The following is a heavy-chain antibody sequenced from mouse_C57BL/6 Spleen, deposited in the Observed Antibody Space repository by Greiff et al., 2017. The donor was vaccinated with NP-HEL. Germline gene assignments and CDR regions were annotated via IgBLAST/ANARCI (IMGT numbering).Heavy chain of an antibody. Sequence: EVQLQQSGPELVKPGASVKISCKASGYTFTDYYMNWVKQSHGKSLEWIGDINPNNGGTSYNQKFKGKATLTVDKSSSTAYMELRSLTSEDSAVYYCARTGDYDAPYAMDYWGQGTSVTVSS. CDR3: ARTGDYDAPYAMDY. V-gene: IGHV1-26*01. J-gene: IGHJ4*01. D-gene: IGHD2-4*01. CDR1: GYTFTDYY. CDR2: INPNNGGT.